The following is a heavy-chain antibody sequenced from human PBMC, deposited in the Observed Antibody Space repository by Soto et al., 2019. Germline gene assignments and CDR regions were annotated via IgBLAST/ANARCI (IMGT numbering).Heavy chain of an antibody. CDR3: APRGATYYFDY. J-gene: IGHJ4*02. V-gene: IGHV3-23*01. D-gene: IGHD5-12*01. CDR2: ISSSANNA. CDR1: GFTISSYA. Sequence: GGSLRLSCAASGFTISSYAMSWVRQAPGKGLEWVSAISSSANNAYYADSVKGRFAVSRDNAKNSLYLQMNSLRAEDTAVYYCAPRGATYYFDYWGQGSLVTVSS.